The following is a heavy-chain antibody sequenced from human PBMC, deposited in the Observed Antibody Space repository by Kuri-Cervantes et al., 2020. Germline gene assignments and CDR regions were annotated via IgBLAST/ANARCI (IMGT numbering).Heavy chain of an antibody. V-gene: IGHV3-33*01. CDR2: IWYDGSNK. J-gene: IGHJ4*02. D-gene: IGHD7-27*01. Sequence: GESLKISCAASGFTFSSYGMHWFRQAPGKGLEWVAVIWYDGSNKYYADSVKGRFTISRDNSKNTLYLQMNSLRAEDTAVYYCASLVGNWGSYGYWVQGTLVTVSS. CDR1: GFTFSSYG. CDR3: ASLVGNWGSYGY.